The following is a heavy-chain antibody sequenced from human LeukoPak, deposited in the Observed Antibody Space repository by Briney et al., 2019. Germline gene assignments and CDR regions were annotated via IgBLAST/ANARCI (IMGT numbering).Heavy chain of an antibody. CDR1: GYAFTGYY. CDR3: ARNYYGSGSYDLGFDY. D-gene: IGHD3-10*01. CDR2: INPNSGGT. V-gene: IGHV1-2*02. Sequence: GASVKVSCKASGYAFTGYYMHWVGQAPGKGFEWMGWINPNSGGTNYAQKFQGRVTMTRDTSISTAYMELSRLRSDDTAVYYCARNYYGSGSYDLGFDYWGQGTLVTVSS. J-gene: IGHJ4*02.